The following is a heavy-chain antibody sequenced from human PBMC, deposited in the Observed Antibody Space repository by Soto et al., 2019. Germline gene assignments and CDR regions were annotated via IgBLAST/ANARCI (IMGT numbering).Heavy chain of an antibody. V-gene: IGHV3-23*01. Sequence: GGSLRRSCAASGFRFSMFAMNWVRQAPGKGLEWVSGIRGSGGGTYYADSVKGRFTISRDDSRNMLYLEMNTLRGEDTAVYYCAKASGRVHYGMHVWGQGTTVTVSS. J-gene: IGHJ6*02. CDR1: GFRFSMFA. CDR3: AKASGRVHYGMHV. D-gene: IGHD3-10*01. CDR2: IRGSGGGT.